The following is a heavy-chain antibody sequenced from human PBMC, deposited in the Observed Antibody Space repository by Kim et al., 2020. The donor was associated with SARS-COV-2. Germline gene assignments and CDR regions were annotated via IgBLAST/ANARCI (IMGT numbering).Heavy chain of an antibody. J-gene: IGHJ6*01. Sequence: SETLSLTCAVYGGSVTGFSWNWVRQAPGKGLEWIGEISLGGRTNFNPSLEGRVTVSVAKSERQISLRLKSLTAADSAIYYCARGSPGAAVTTSSHYFLDV. V-gene: IGHV4-34*01. CDR2: ISLGGRT. D-gene: IGHD4-17*01. CDR1: GGSVTGFS. CDR3: ARGSPGAAVTTSSHYFLDV.